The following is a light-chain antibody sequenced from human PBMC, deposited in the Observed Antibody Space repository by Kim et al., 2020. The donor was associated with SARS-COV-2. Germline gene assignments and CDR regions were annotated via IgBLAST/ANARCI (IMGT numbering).Light chain of an antibody. CDR3: QQRTNWL. CDR1: QSVSSY. J-gene: IGKJ2*01. V-gene: IGKV3-11*01. CDR2: DTS. Sequence: TLSLSPGGRATLSCRASQSVSSYFAWYQQKPGQAPRLLIYDTSKRATGTPARFSGSGSGTDFTLTISSLESEDSAIYYCQQRTNWLFGQGTKLEI.